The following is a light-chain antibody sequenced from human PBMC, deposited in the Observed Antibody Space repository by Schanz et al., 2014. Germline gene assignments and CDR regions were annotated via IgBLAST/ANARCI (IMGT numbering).Light chain of an antibody. Sequence: DAVLTQSPLSLHVSLGQPASISCRSSQGLVHSDGNTYLAWFHQRPGQSPRRLIDKVSKRDSGIPDRFSGSGSGTDFTLTISRVEAEDVGIFFCMQGTHWPFTFGQATKLEF. J-gene: IGKJ2*01. CDR3: MQGTHWPFT. CDR2: KVS. CDR1: QGLVHSDGNTY. V-gene: IGKV2-30*02.